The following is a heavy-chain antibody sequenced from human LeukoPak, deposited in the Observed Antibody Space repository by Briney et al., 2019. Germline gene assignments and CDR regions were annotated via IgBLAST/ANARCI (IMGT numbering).Heavy chain of an antibody. CDR3: ANGDDAGTAFDI. CDR1: GFTFSSYA. Sequence: GGSLRLSCAASGFTFSSYAMSWVRQAPGKGLEWVSAISGSGGSTYYAGSVKGRFTISRDNSKNTLYLQMNSLRAEDTAVYYCANGDDAGTAFDIWGQGTMVTVSS. J-gene: IGHJ3*02. CDR2: ISGSGGST. D-gene: IGHD3-10*01. V-gene: IGHV3-23*01.